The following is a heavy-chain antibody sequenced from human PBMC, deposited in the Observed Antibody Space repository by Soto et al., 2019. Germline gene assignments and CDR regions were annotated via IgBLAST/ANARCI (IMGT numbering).Heavy chain of an antibody. V-gene: IGHV4-31*03. Sequence: SETLSLTCTVSGGSISSGGDYWSWIRQHPGKGLEWIGYIYYNGSTNYNPSLKSRVTISVDTSKNQFSLKLSSVTAADTAVYYCARARGVATIIYYYGMDVWGQGTTVNVSS. D-gene: IGHD5-12*01. J-gene: IGHJ6*02. CDR1: GGSISSGGDY. CDR2: IYYNGST. CDR3: ARARGVATIIYYYGMDV.